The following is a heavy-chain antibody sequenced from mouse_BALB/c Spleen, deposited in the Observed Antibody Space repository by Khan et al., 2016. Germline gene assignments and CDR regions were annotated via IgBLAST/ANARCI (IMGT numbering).Heavy chain of an antibody. CDR3: TKDSWFAY. Sequence: EVKLEVSGGGLVQPGGSMKLSCVASGFTFSSYWMSWVRQSPEKGLEWVAEIRLKSDNYATYYAESVKGKFTISRDDSKSRLYLQMNSLRAEDTGIYYCTKDSWFAYWGQGTLVTVSA. CDR2: IRLKSDNYAT. J-gene: IGHJ3*01. CDR1: GFTFSSYW. V-gene: IGHV6-6*02.